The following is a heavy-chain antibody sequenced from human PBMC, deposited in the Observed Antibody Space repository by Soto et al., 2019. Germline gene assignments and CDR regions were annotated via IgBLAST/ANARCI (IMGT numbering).Heavy chain of an antibody. V-gene: IGHV3-15*01. J-gene: IGHJ4*02. CDR1: GFIVSNAW. D-gene: IGHD5-18*01. CDR2: IKKNADGGTT. CDR3: TTNPVGYRYFDY. Sequence: PGGSLRLSCAASGFIVSNAWRSWVRQAPGKGLELVGRIKKNADGGTTDYAAPVEGRFTISRDDSKNTLFLQMNSLRPEDIAVYYCTTNPVGYRYFDYWGQGTLVTVS.